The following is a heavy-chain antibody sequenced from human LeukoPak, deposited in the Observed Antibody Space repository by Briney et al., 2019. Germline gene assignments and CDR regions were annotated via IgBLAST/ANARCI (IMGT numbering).Heavy chain of an antibody. V-gene: IGHV4-39*07. D-gene: IGHD2-21*02. J-gene: IGHJ1*01. CDR2: INHSGST. Sequence: PSETLSLTCAVSGGSISRSSYYWGCIRQPPGKGLEWIGEINHSGSTNYNPTLKSRVTISVDTSKNQFSLKLSSVTAADTAVYYCASRPSGGDCTTRYFQHWGQGTLVTVSS. CDR3: ASRPSGGDCTTRYFQH. CDR1: GGSISRSSYY.